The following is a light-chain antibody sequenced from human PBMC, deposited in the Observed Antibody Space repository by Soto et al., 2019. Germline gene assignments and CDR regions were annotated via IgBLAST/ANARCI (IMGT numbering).Light chain of an antibody. J-gene: IGKJ1*01. Sequence: PGEKTTYTSRASQSVNSNLAWYQQKAGQAPRLLIYGTSTRATGIPARLSGSGSGTDLSVTISFLLFEDFAVYVFEQDYNGPRTCDQGTKVDI. CDR2: GTS. CDR3: EQDYNGPRT. CDR1: QSVNSN. V-gene: IGKV3-15*01.